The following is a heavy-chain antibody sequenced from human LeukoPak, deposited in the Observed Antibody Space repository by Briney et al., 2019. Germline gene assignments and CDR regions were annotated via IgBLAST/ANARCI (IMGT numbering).Heavy chain of an antibody. V-gene: IGHV4-4*02. CDR2: IHQSGSA. CDR1: GGSISSTTNC. D-gene: IGHD5-18*01. J-gene: IGHJ4*02. Sequence: SETLSLTCAVSGGSISSTTNCWSGVRQPPGKGLEWIGEIHQSGSANYQPSLNRRVTISVDKTNNQSSLEMTSMTAADTSVYYGARGRVDTGRSRFDHSGEGTLVTLSP. CDR3: ARGRVDTGRSRFDH.